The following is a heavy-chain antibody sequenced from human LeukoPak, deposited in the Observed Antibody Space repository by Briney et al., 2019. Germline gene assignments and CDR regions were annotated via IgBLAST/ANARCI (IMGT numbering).Heavy chain of an antibody. J-gene: IGHJ4*02. D-gene: IGHD2-15*01. CDR2: INHSGST. CDR3: ARFRGS. Sequence: SETLSLTCTVSGGSISSYYWSWIRQPPGKGLEWIGEINHSGSTNYNPSLKSRVTISVDTSKNQFSLKLSSVTAADTAVYYCARFRGSWGQGTLVTVSS. V-gene: IGHV4-34*01. CDR1: GGSISSYY.